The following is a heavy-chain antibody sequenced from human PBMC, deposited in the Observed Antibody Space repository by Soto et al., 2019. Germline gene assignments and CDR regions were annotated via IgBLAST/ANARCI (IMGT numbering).Heavy chain of an antibody. D-gene: IGHD5-12*01. V-gene: IGHV1-3*01. CDR3: ARDSPQPLVAPLDGFDP. CDR1: GYTFTSYA. J-gene: IGHJ5*02. Sequence: GASVKVSCKASGYTFTSYAMHWVRQAPGQRLEWMGWINAGNGNTKYSQKFQGRVTITRDTSASTAYMELSSLRSEDTAVYYCARDSPQPLVAPLDGFDPWGQGTLVTVSA. CDR2: INAGNGNT.